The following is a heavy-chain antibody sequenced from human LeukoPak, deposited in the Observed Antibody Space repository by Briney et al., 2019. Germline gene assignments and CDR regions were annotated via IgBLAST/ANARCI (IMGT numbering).Heavy chain of an antibody. CDR3: AREQSVAGPYFDY. Sequence: GASVKVSCKASGGTFSSYAISWVRQAPGQGLEWMGGIIPIFGTANYAQKFQGRVTTTADESTSTAYMELSSLRSEDTAVYYCAREQSVAGPYFDYWGQGTLVTVSS. V-gene: IGHV1-69*13. CDR2: IIPIFGTA. CDR1: GGTFSSYA. J-gene: IGHJ4*02. D-gene: IGHD6-19*01.